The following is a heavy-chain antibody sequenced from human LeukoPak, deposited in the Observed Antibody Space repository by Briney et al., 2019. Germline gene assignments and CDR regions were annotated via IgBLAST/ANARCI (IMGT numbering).Heavy chain of an antibody. CDR1: GFTFSAYG. CDR3: AKDNYGGIFAS. V-gene: IGHV3-23*01. J-gene: IGHJ4*02. Sequence: SGGSRRLSCAASGFTFSAYGMSWVRQAPGKGLEWVSHISDTVRDTWYANSVKGRFIISRDNSRDTVYLQMSSLRPEDTALYFCAKDNYGGIFASWGQGTLVTVSS. D-gene: IGHD4-17*01. CDR2: ISDTVRDT.